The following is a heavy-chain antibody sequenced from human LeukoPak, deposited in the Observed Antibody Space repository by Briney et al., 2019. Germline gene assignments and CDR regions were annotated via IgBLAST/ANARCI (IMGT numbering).Heavy chain of an antibody. CDR3: ARGTRYCSGGSCYSGVGAFDI. J-gene: IGHJ3*02. CDR2: IGTAGDT. V-gene: IGHV3-13*01. D-gene: IGHD2-15*01. Sequence: GGSLRLSCAASGFTFSSYDMHWVRQATGKGLEWVSAIGTAGDTYYPGSVKGRFTISRENAKNSLYLQMNSLRAGDTAVYYCARGTRYCSGGSCYSGVGAFDIWGQGTMVTVSS. CDR1: GFTFSSYD.